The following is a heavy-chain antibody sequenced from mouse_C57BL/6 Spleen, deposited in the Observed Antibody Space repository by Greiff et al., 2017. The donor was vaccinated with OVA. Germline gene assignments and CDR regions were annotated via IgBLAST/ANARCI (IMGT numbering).Heavy chain of an antibody. Sequence: VQLQQSGAELARPGASVKLSCKASGYTFTSYGISWVKQRTGQGLEWIGEIYPRSGNTYYNEKFKGKATLTADKSSSTAYMELRSLTSEDSAVYFCARAGDYYGSSYAGYFDYWGQGTTLTVSS. J-gene: IGHJ2*01. CDR3: ARAGDYYGSSYAGYFDY. D-gene: IGHD1-1*01. CDR1: GYTFTSYG. CDR2: IYPRSGNT. V-gene: IGHV1-81*01.